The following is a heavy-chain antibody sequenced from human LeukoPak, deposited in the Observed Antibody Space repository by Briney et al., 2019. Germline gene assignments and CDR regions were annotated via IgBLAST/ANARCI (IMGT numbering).Heavy chain of an antibody. D-gene: IGHD2-2*02. CDR3: AKPGYCSSTSCYIPFDY. J-gene: IGHJ4*02. Sequence: GGSLRLSCAASGYTFSDYYMSWIRQAPGKGLEWVSYISSSGSTIYYADSVKGRFTISRDNAKNSLYLQMNSLRAEDTAVYYCAKPGYCSSTSCYIPFDYWGQGTLVTVSS. CDR1: GYTFSDYY. V-gene: IGHV3-11*01. CDR2: ISSSGSTI.